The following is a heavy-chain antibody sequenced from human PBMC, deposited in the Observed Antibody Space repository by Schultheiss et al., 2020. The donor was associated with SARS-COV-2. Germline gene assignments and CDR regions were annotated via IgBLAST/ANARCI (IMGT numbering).Heavy chain of an antibody. J-gene: IGHJ6*02. CDR1: GFTFSSYW. V-gene: IGHV3-33*05. D-gene: IGHD6-13*01. CDR3: ARDDSSSWGSEYYYYGMDV. Sequence: GGSLRLSCAASGFTFSSYWMHWVRQAPGKGLEWVAVISYDGSNKYYADSVKGRFTISRDNAKNTLYLQMNSLRAEDTAVYYCARDDSSSWGSEYYYYGMDVWGQGTTVTVSS. CDR2: ISYDGSNK.